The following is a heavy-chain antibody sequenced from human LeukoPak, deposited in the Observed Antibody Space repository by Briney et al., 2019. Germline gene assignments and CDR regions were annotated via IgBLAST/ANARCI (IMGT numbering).Heavy chain of an antibody. CDR3: ARDGARSSRVLGYYYYGMDV. CDR2: MIPIFDTA. Sequence: GASVKVSCKASGGTFSSYSISWVRQAPGQGLEWMGGMIPIFDTADYAQKFQGRVTITADESTSTAYMELSSLRSEDTAVYYCARDGARSSRVLGYYYYGMDVWGQGTTVTVSS. V-gene: IGHV1-69*13. CDR1: GGTFSSYS. J-gene: IGHJ6*02. D-gene: IGHD2-8*02.